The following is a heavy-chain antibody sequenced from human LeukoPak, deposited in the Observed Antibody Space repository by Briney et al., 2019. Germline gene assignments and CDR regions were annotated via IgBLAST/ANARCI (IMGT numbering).Heavy chain of an antibody. CDR2: IIPIFGTA. J-gene: IGHJ4*02. V-gene: IGHV1-69*05. CDR3: ARGDYYGSGTYYKKTVDY. Sequence: SVKVSCKASGGTFSSYAISWVRQAPGQGLEWMGGIIPIFGTANYAQKFQGRVTITTDESTSTAYMELRSLRSDDTAVYYCARGDYYGSGTYYKKTVDYWGQGTLVTVSS. CDR1: GGTFSSYA. D-gene: IGHD3-10*01.